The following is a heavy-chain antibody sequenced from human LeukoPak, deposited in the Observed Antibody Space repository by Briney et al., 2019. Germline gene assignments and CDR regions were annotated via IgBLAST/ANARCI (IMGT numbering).Heavy chain of an antibody. CDR1: GDSISSYY. V-gene: IGHV4-4*07. Sequence: SETLSLTCTVSGDSISSYYWSWIRQPAGKGLEWIGRIYSIGSTDYNPSLKSRVTMSVDTSKNQFSLKLSSVSAADTAVYYCARDSGPDYYAYYMDVWGKGTTVTVSS. J-gene: IGHJ6*03. CDR3: ARDSGPDYYAYYMDV. CDR2: IYSIGST. D-gene: IGHD3-10*01.